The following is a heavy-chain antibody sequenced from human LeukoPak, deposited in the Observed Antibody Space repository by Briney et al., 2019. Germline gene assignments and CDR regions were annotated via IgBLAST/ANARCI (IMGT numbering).Heavy chain of an antibody. J-gene: IGHJ4*02. CDR1: KFTFSDYS. V-gene: IGHV3-21*01. D-gene: IGHD2-2*01. CDR2: ISSIRNYI. CDR3: ARSTSWYHKFDY. Sequence: PGGSLRLSCAASKFTFSDYSMSWVRQAPGKGLEWVSSISSIRNYIYYADSVKGRFTVSRDNAKNSLYLQMNSLRAEDTAVYYCARSTSWYHKFDYWGQGTLVTVSS.